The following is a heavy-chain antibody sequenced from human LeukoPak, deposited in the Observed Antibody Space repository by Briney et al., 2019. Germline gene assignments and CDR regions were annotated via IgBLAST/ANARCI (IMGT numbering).Heavy chain of an antibody. Sequence: PGRSLRLSCAASGFTFSSYGMHWVRQAPGKGLEWVAVISYDGSNKYYADSVKGRFTISRDNSKNTLYLQMNSLRAEDTAVYYCANGIFLPYFDYWGQGTLVTVSS. CDR2: ISYDGSNK. V-gene: IGHV3-30*18. CDR1: GFTFSSYG. J-gene: IGHJ4*02. CDR3: ANGIFLPYFDY. D-gene: IGHD2-15*01.